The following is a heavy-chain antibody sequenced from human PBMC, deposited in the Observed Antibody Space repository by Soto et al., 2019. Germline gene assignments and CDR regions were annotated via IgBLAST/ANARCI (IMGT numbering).Heavy chain of an antibody. CDR3: ARGVSSSDNGMYV. V-gene: IGHV3-48*02. CDR1: GFTFSTYS. J-gene: IGHJ6*02. D-gene: IGHD6-6*01. CDR2: NSSRSYRI. Sequence: EVKLVESGGDLLQRGGTLRHSCAASGFTFSTYSMNWVRQAPGKGLEWVSYNSSRSYRIYYVDSVQGRFTISRDNANNSLYLQMNSLRDEATAGYYFARGVSSSDNGMYVWCQGTTVTVSS.